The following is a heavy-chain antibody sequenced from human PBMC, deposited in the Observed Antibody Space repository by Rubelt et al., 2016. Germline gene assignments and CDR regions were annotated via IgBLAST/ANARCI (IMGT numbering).Heavy chain of an antibody. V-gene: IGHV3-21*01. Sequence: YYADSVKGRFTISRDIAKNSLYLQMNSLRAEDTAVYYCARDFTGYFDYWGQGTLVTVSS. CDR3: ARDFTGYFDY. J-gene: IGHJ4*02. D-gene: IGHD3-16*01.